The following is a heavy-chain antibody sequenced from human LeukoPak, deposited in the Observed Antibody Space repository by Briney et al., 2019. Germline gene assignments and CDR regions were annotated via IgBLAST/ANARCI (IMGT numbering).Heavy chain of an antibody. CDR3: ARGQFGDGYSPARVVFHY. D-gene: IGHD5-24*01. J-gene: IGHJ4*02. Sequence: ASVKVSCKASGYTFTGYYMHWVRQAPGQGLEWMGWINPNSGGTNYAQKFQGRVTMTRDTSISTAYMELSSLRSEDTAVYYCARGQFGDGYSPARVVFHYWGQGTLVTVSS. CDR1: GYTFTGYY. CDR2: INPNSGGT. V-gene: IGHV1-2*02.